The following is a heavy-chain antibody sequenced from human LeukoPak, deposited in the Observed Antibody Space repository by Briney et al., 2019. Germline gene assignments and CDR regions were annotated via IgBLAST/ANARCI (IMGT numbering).Heavy chain of an antibody. CDR1: GYSFTSYW. CDR3: ARRPVLGPLLGGNYFDY. CDR2: IYPGDSDT. D-gene: IGHD2-8*02. V-gene: IGHV5-51*01. Sequence: GESLKISCKGSGYSFTSYWIGWVRQMSGKGLEWMGIIYPGDSDTRYSPSFQGQVTISADKSISTAYLQWSSLKASDTAMYYCARRPVLGPLLGGNYFDYWGQGTLVTVSS. J-gene: IGHJ4*02.